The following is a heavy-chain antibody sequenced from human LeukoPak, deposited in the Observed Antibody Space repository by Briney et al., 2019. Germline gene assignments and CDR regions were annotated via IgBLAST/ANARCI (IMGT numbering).Heavy chain of an antibody. Sequence: GGSLRLSCAASGFTFSSYGMSWVRQAPGKGLEWVSVISGSGGSTYYADSVKGRFTISRDNSKNTLYLQMNSLRAEDTAVYYCAKDGPSSSNWYPGHFQHWGQGTLVTVSS. CDR3: AKDGPSSSNWYPGHFQH. D-gene: IGHD6-13*01. V-gene: IGHV3-23*01. CDR1: GFTFSSYG. J-gene: IGHJ1*01. CDR2: ISGSGGST.